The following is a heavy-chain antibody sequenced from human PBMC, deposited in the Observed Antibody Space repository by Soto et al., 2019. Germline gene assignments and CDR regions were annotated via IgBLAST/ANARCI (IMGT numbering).Heavy chain of an antibody. Sequence: PSETLSLTCTVSGGSISSGGYYWSWIRQHPGKGLEWIGYIYYSGSTYYNPSLKSRVTISVDTSKNQFSLKLSSVTAADTAVYYCASGMRIAAQGWFDPWGPGTLVTVSS. CDR3: ASGMRIAAQGWFDP. D-gene: IGHD6-6*01. J-gene: IGHJ5*02. CDR2: IYYSGST. V-gene: IGHV4-31*03. CDR1: GGSISSGGYY.